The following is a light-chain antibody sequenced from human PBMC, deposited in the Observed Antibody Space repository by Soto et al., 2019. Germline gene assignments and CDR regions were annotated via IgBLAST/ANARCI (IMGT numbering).Light chain of an antibody. V-gene: IGLV2-14*01. CDR1: SSDVGVYNY. CDR3: SSSTSSSTLV. CDR2: EVS. Sequence: QSALTQPASVSGSPGQSITISCTGTSSDVGVYNYVSWYQQHPGKAPKLMIYEVSNRPSGVSNRFSGSKSGNTASLTISGLQAEDEADYYCSSSTSSSTLVFGGGTKLTVL. J-gene: IGLJ3*02.